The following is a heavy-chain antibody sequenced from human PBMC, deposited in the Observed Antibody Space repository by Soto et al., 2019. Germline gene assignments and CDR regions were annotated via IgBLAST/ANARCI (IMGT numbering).Heavy chain of an antibody. J-gene: IGHJ4*02. V-gene: IGHV3-23*01. CDR3: AKKLQCGSGSYYFYFDY. Sequence: GSLRLSCSAAGCTLSNCGISWVRQPQGKGLEWVSTIIYSGGSTYYADSVKGRFITSRDNSKNTLYLQMNSLRVEDTAVYYCAKKLQCGSGSYYFYFDYWGQGTLVTGSS. D-gene: IGHD3-10*01. CDR1: GCTLSNCG. CDR2: IIYSGGST.